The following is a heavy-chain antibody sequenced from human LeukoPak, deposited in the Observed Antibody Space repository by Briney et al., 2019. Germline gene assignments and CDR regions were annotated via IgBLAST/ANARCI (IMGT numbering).Heavy chain of an antibody. Sequence: ASVKVSCKASADTFSTYAFSWVRQAPGQGLEWMGWISAYNGNTNYAQKLQGRVTMTTDTSTSTAYMELRSLRSDDTAVYYCARVEGPIVGATNLNYWGQGTLVTVSS. D-gene: IGHD1-26*01. CDR2: ISAYNGNT. J-gene: IGHJ4*02. CDR3: ARVEGPIVGATNLNY. CDR1: ADTFSTYA. V-gene: IGHV1-18*01.